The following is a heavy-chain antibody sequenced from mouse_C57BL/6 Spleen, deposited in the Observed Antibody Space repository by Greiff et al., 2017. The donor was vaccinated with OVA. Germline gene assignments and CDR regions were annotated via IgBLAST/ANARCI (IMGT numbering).Heavy chain of an antibody. CDR2: ISYDGSN. J-gene: IGHJ3*01. CDR1: GYSITSGYY. Sequence: EVKLVESGPGLVKPSQSLSLTCSVTGYSITSGYYWNWIRQFPGNKLEWMGYISYDGSNNYNPSLKNRISITRDTSKNQFFLKLNSVTTEDTATYYCAREKVSFAYWGQGTLVTVSA. V-gene: IGHV3-6*01. CDR3: AREKVSFAY.